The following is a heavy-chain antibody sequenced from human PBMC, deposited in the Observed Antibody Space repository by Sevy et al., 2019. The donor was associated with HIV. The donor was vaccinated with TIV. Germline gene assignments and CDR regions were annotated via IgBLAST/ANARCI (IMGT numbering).Heavy chain of an antibody. D-gene: IGHD6-13*01. Sequence: GGSLRLSCAASGFSFSSYGMHWVRQAPGKGLEWVAVISYDGSNKYYAESVNADSVKGRFTISRDNSKNTLYLQMNSLRAEDTAVYRYAKGASAAGSRVLPHDYWGQGTLVTVSS. J-gene: IGHJ4*02. CDR2: ISYDGSNK. V-gene: IGHV3-30*18. CDR3: AKGASAAGSRVLPHDY. CDR1: GFSFSSYG.